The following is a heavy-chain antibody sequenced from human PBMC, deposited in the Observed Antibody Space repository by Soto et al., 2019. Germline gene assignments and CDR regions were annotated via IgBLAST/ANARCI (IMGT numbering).Heavy chain of an antibody. D-gene: IGHD4-17*01. CDR3: AREVRLDGDYHYYGMDV. J-gene: IGHJ6*02. V-gene: IGHV1-2*04. Sequence: ASVKVSCKASGYTFTGYYMHWVRQAPGQGLEWMGWINPNSGGTNYAQKFQGWVTMTRDTSISTAYMELSRLRSDDTAVYYCAREVRLDGDYHYYGMDVWGQGTTLTVSS. CDR1: GYTFTGYY. CDR2: INPNSGGT.